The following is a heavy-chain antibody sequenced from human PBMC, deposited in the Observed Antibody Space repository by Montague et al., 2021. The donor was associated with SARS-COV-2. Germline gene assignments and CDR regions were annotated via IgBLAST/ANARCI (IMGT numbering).Heavy chain of an antibody. Sequence: SETLSLTCTVSGGSISSSSYYWGWIRQPPGKGLEWIGSIYYSGSTHYNPSLKSRVTISVDTSKNQFSLKLSSVTAADTAVYYCARQMGQSSIFGVVIQYYFDYWGQGTLVTVSS. CDR3: ARQMGQSSIFGVVIQYYFDY. CDR1: GGSISSSSYY. V-gene: IGHV4-39*01. D-gene: IGHD3-3*01. J-gene: IGHJ4*02. CDR2: IYYSGST.